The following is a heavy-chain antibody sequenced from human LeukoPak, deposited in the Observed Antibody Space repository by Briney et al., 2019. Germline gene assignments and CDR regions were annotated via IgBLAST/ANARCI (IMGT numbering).Heavy chain of an antibody. V-gene: IGHV3-53*01. CDR2: LYSGGTT. Sequence: PGGSLRCSCAASVFTVSSNYMTWVRQGPGKGPEGVSSLYSGGTTYYADSMKCRFTISRDNAKSTLYLQMNHLRAKDTDVYYCARANVGGYSCFDYWGQGTLVTVSS. CDR1: VFTVSSNY. D-gene: IGHD4-23*01. J-gene: IGHJ4*02. CDR3: ARANVGGYSCFDY.